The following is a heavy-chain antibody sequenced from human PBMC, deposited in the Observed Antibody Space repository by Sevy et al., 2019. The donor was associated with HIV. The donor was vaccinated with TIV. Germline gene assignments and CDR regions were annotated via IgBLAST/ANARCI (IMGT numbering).Heavy chain of an antibody. V-gene: IGHV1-2*02. CDR2: INPNSGGT. Sequence: ASVKVSCKASGYTFTGYYMHWVRQAPGQGLEWMGWINPNSGGTNYAQKFQGRVTMTRDTSISTAYMELSRLRSDDTAVYYCARGDTDIVLMEDYHYGMDVWGQGTTVTVSS. D-gene: IGHD2-8*01. CDR1: GYTFTGYY. J-gene: IGHJ6*02. CDR3: ARGDTDIVLMEDYHYGMDV.